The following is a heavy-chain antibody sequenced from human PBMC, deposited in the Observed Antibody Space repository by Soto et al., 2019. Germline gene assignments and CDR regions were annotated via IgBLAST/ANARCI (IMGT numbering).Heavy chain of an antibody. V-gene: IGHV1-58*02. CDR1: GFTFTSSA. D-gene: IGHD3-10*01. J-gene: IGHJ5*02. Sequence: SVKVSCKASGFTFTSSAMQWVRQARGQRLEWIGWIVVGSGNTNYAQKFQERVTITRDMSTSTAYMELSSLRSEDTAVYYCAAVPYYGSGNWFDPWGQGTLVTVSS. CDR2: IVVGSGNT. CDR3: AAVPYYGSGNWFDP.